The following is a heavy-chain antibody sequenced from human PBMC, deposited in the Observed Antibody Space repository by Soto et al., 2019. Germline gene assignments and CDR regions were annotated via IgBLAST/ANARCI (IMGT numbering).Heavy chain of an antibody. J-gene: IGHJ4*02. CDR1: GFTFSSYA. D-gene: IGHD6-19*01. CDR2: ISGSGGST. CDR3: ASRSSGWYFDY. V-gene: IGHV3-23*01. Sequence: PWGSLRLSCAASGFTFSSYAMNWVRQAPGKGLEWVSVISGSGGSTYYADSVKGRFTISRDNSKNTLYLQMNSLRVEDTAVYYCASRSSGWYFDYWGQGTLVTVSS.